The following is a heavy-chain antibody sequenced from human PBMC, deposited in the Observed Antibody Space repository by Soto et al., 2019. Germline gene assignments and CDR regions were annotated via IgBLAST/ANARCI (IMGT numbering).Heavy chain of an antibody. CDR3: TRLHDDTWLSVAWFEL. Sequence: PSETLSLTCTVSGCSIITSNYYWFCLRQPPWNGLESIGSIYYTGSTFYNPSLTSRVTISVDRTNNQFSLKLNSVTAADTAIYYCTRLHDDTWLSVAWFELRGQGNLVTRPS. J-gene: IGHJ5*02. V-gene: IGHV4-39*01. CDR2: IYYTGST. D-gene: IGHD3-9*01. CDR1: GCSIITSNYY.